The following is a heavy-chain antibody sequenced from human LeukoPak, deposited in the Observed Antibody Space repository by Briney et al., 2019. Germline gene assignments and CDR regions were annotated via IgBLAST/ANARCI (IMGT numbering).Heavy chain of an antibody. J-gene: IGHJ4*02. D-gene: IGHD6-13*01. CDR2: IYPGDSDT. Sequence: GESLKISCKGSGYRFTSYWIGWVRQMPGKGLEWMGIIYPGDSDTRYSPSFQGQVTISADKSISTAYLQWSSLKASDTAMYYCARRTDPGVAAAGTMFDYWGQGTLVTVSS. CDR3: ARRTDPGVAAAGTMFDY. V-gene: IGHV5-51*01. CDR1: GYRFTSYW.